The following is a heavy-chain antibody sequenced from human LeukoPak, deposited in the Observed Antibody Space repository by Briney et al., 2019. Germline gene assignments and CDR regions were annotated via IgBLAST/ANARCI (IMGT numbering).Heavy chain of an antibody. CDR1: GFTFSSYA. CDR3: AKEGVAGRRNDY. CDR2: ISGSGGST. J-gene: IGHJ4*02. D-gene: IGHD6-19*01. V-gene: IGHV3-23*01. Sequence: PGGSLRLSCAASGFTFSSYAMSWVRQAPGKGLEWVSAISGSGGSTYYADSVKGRFTISRDNSKNTLYLQMNSLRAEDTVVYYRAKEGVAGRRNDYWGQGTLVTVSS.